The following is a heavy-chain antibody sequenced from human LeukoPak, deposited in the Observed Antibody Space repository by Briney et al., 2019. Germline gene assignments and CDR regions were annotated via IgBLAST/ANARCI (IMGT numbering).Heavy chain of an antibody. CDR3: ARDALFQIVRGVILDY. CDR2: ISYDGSNK. Sequence: GGSLRLSCAASGFTFSSYAMHWVRQAPGKGLEWVAVISYDGSNKYYADSVKGRFTISRDNSKNTLYLQMNSLRAEDTAVYYCARDALFQIVRGVILDYWGQGTLVTVSS. D-gene: IGHD3-10*02. V-gene: IGHV3-30-3*01. J-gene: IGHJ4*02. CDR1: GFTFSSYA.